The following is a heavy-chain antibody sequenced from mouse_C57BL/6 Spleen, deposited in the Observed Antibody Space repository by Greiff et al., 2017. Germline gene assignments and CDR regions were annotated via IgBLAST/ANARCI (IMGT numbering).Heavy chain of an antibody. D-gene: IGHD3-2*02. V-gene: IGHV1-59*01. J-gene: IGHJ2*01. CDR1: GYTFTSYW. CDR2: IDPSDSYT. CDR3: AREGNSSGYLFDY. Sequence: QVQLQQPGAELVRPGTSVKLSCKASGYTFTSYWMHWVKQRPGQGLEWIGVIDPSDSYTNYNQKFKGKATLTVDTSSSTAYMQLSSLTSEDSAVYYCAREGNSSGYLFDYWGQGTTLTVSS.